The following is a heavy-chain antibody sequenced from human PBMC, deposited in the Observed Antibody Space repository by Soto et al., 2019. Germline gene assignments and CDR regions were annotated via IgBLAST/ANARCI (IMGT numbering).Heavy chain of an antibody. CDR3: ARVTAAAVDFDY. V-gene: IGHV1-18*04. J-gene: IGHJ4*02. Sequence: GASVKVSCKAIGYSFTSHYMHWVRQAPGQGLEWMGWISAYNGNTNYAQKLQGRVTMTTDTSTSTAYMELRSLRSDDTAVYYCARVTAAAVDFDYWGQGTLVTVSS. CDR1: GYSFTSHY. CDR2: ISAYNGNT. D-gene: IGHD6-13*01.